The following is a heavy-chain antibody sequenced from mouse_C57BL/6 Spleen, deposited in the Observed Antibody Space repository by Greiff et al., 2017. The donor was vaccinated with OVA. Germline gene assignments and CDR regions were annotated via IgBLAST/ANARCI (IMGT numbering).Heavy chain of an antibody. CDR3: ARREVYGSSYWYFDV. D-gene: IGHD1-1*01. J-gene: IGHJ1*03. V-gene: IGHV5-17*01. CDR1: GFTFSDYG. CDR2: ISSGSSTI. Sequence: EVKLVESGGGLVKPGGSLKLSCAASGFTFSDYGMHWVRQAPEKGLEWVAYISSGSSTIYYADTVKGRFTISRDNAKNTLFLQMTSLRSEDTAMYYCARREVYGSSYWYFDVWGTGTTVTVSS.